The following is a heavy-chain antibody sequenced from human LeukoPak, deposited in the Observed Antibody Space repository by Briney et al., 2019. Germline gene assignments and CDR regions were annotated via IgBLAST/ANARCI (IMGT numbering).Heavy chain of an antibody. CDR3: ARSGSHDY. D-gene: IGHD1-26*01. V-gene: IGHV3-21*05. Sequence: PGGSLRLSCAASEFTFTTYGMHWVRQAPGKGLEWVSYISSSSSYTNYADSVKGRFTISRDNAKNSLYLQMNSLRADDTAVYYCARSGSHDYWGQGTLVTVSS. J-gene: IGHJ4*02. CDR1: EFTFTTYG. CDR2: ISSSSSYT.